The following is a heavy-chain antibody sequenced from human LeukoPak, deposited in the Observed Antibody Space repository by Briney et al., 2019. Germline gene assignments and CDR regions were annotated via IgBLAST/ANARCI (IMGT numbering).Heavy chain of an antibody. J-gene: IGHJ6*02. D-gene: IGHD3-10*01. CDR3: TRQRSGYGMDV. V-gene: IGHV3-73*01. CDR2: IRSKANSYAT. Sequence: GGSLRLSCAASGFTFSGSAMHWVRQASGKGLEWVGRIRSKANSYATAYAVSVKGRFTISRDDSKNTAYLQMNSLKTEDTAVYYCTRQRSGYGMDVWGQGTTVTVSS. CDR1: GFTFSGSA.